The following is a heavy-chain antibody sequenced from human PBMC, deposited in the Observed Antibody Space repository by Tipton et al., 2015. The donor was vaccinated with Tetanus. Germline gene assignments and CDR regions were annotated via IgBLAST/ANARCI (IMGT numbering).Heavy chain of an antibody. D-gene: IGHD3-10*01. CDR3: ARHLYGYWFDP. CDR2: IYFEGST. J-gene: IGHJ5*02. CDR1: RGSISDKKYY. Sequence: LRLSCTVSRGSISDKKYYWGWIRQPPGRGLEWIASIYFEGSTYYSPSFKSRVSIAVDRSQSVFSLNLTSATAADTAVYYCARHLYGYWFDPWGQGALVIVSS. V-gene: IGHV4-39*02.